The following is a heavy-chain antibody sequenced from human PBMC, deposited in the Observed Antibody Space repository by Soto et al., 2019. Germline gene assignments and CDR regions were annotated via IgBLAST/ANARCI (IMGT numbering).Heavy chain of an antibody. CDR1: GGSISSYY. D-gene: IGHD2-21*02. Sequence: PSETLSLTCTVSGGSISSYYWSWIRQPPGKGLEWIGYIYYSGSTNYNPSLKSRVTISVDTSKNQFSLKLSSVTAADTAVYYCATGDGAYYYYGMDVWGQGTTVTVSS. V-gene: IGHV4-59*01. CDR3: ATGDGAYYYYGMDV. J-gene: IGHJ6*02. CDR2: IYYSGST.